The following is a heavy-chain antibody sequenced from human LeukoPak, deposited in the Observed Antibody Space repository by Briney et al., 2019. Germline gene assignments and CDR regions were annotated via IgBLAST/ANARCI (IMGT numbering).Heavy chain of an antibody. Sequence: PSETLSLTCSVSGGSISSSYWSWIRQSPGKGLEWIGHIYYSVSTNYNPSLRSRVTISVDTSKNQFSLKLSSVTATDTALYYYARLGVYGGMDHWGQGIPVTVSS. CDR1: GGSISSSY. V-gene: IGHV4-59*08. J-gene: IGHJ4*02. CDR2: IYYSVST. D-gene: IGHD4-23*01. CDR3: ARLGVYGGMDH.